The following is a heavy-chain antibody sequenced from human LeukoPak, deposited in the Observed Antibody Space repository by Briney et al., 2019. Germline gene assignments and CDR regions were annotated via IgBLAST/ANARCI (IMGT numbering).Heavy chain of an antibody. V-gene: IGHV2-5*01. J-gene: IGHJ4*02. CDR1: VFLHSTTEVG. CDR3: ALQKRGMGGF. CDR2: INLNDDE. Sequence: SGPTLAKPTHILTLTRVFSVFLHSTTEVGVVWIREPPGKEVVWHALINLNDDERYSPSLGSRLTVHKDTSKTQLALTCRNVATLDTATCVCALQKRGMGGFWGQGALVTVSS. D-gene: IGHD3-16*01.